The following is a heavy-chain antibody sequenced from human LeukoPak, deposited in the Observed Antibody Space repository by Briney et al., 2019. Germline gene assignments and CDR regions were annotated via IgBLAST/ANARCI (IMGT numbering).Heavy chain of an antibody. J-gene: IGHJ6*03. V-gene: IGHV4-59*01. CDR2: TYYNGVT. CDR3: ARESSGYSYGYDPFYYYYYMDV. D-gene: IGHD5-18*01. Sequence: SETLSLTCTVSGGSLRSYYWSWIRQPPGKGLEWVGYTYYNGVTNYNPSLKSRVTISLDTSKNQFSLKLSSVTAADTAVYYCARESSGYSYGYDPFYYYYYMDVWGKGTTVTVSS. CDR1: GGSLRSYY.